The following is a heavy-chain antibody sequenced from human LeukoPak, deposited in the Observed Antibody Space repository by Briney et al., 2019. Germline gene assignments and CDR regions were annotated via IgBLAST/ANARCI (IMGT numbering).Heavy chain of an antibody. J-gene: IGHJ3*02. Sequence: GGSLRLSCAASGFTFSSYEMNWVRQASGKGLEWVSYISSSGSTIYYADSVKGRFTISRHNAKNSLYLQMNSLRAEDTAVYYCARVPAGVIGMKDAFDMWGQGTMVTVSS. CDR3: ARVPAGVIGMKDAFDM. V-gene: IGHV3-48*03. CDR2: ISSSGSTI. CDR1: GFTFSSYE. D-gene: IGHD3-16*02.